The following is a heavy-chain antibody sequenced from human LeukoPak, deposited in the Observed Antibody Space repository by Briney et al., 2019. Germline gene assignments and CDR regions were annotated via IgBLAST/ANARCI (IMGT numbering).Heavy chain of an antibody. Sequence: PSGTLSLTCAVSGGPISNDKWWSWVRQSPVKGLEWIGEMYYSGSTNYNPSLKSRVTISVDKSNNQFSLKLISVTAADTAMYYCATGTSWYYYYWGQGALVTVSS. CDR3: ATGTSWYYYY. J-gene: IGHJ4*02. D-gene: IGHD6-13*01. CDR2: MYYSGST. CDR1: GGPISNDKW. V-gene: IGHV4-4*02.